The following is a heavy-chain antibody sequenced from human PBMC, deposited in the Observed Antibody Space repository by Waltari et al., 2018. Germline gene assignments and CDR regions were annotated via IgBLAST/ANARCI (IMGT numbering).Heavy chain of an antibody. CDR2: LHYIGDT. J-gene: IGHJ3*02. CDR1: GDSISNNNYY. Sequence: QLQLQESGPGLVEPSETLSLTCTASGDSISNNNYYWGWIRQPQGTGVEWIGSLHYIGDTYYSSSLKRRVIISGETSNNQFSLRRTSVTAADTAIYFCARNQRGWFDAFDIWGQGTAVTVSS. D-gene: IGHD6-19*01. CDR3: ARNQRGWFDAFDI. V-gene: IGHV4-39*07.